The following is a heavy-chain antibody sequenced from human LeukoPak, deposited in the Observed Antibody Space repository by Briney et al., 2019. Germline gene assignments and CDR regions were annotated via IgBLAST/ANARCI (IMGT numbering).Heavy chain of an antibody. J-gene: IGHJ4*02. V-gene: IGHV3-30*03. CDR3: AREVGMTDY. CDR1: GFTFSSYG. Sequence: GGSLRLSCAASGFTFSSYGMHWVRQAPGKGLEWVAVISYDGSNKYYADSVKGRFTISRDNPKNTLYLQMNSLRVEDTAVYYCAREVGMTDYWGQGTLVTVSS. CDR2: ISYDGSNK.